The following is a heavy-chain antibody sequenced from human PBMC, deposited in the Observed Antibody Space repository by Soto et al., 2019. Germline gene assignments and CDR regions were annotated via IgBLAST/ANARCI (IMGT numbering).Heavy chain of an antibody. CDR2: IYYTGST. D-gene: IGHD5-12*01. J-gene: IGHJ4*02. Sequence: QVQLQESGPGLVKPSETLSLTCTVSGGYISTYYWSWIRQPPGKGLEWIGNIYYTGSTNYNPSLKSQVTISVDTSKNQFSLKLTSVTAADTAVYYCARGRRNFLRGYDSAFDYWGQGTLVTVSS. V-gene: IGHV4-59*01. CDR1: GGYISTYY. CDR3: ARGRRNFLRGYDSAFDY.